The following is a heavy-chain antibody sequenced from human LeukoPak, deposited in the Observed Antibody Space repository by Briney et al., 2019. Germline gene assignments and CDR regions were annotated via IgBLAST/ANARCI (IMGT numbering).Heavy chain of an antibody. CDR2: IYTSGTT. V-gene: IGHV4-4*07. D-gene: IGHD3-10*01. CDR3: ARENGSGSRGLDF. J-gene: IGHJ4*02. Sequence: PSETLSLTCTVSAGSISNYFWSWIRQPAGKGLEWIGRIYTSGTTNYSPSLKSRGTMSVDTSTNQFSLKLTSVTAADTAVYYCARENGSGSRGLDFWGQGTLVTVSS. CDR1: AGSISNYF.